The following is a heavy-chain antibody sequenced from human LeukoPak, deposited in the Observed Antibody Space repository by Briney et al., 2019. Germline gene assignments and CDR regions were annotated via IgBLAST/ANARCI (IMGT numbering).Heavy chain of an antibody. CDR1: GFTFSSYG. CDR3: AKDEVTGYCSGGSCPPGPDY. CDR2: ISYDGSNK. D-gene: IGHD2-15*01. Sequence: PGGSLRLSCAASGFTFSSYGMHWVRQAPGKGLEWVAVISYDGSNKYYADSVKGRFTISRDNSKNTLYLQMNGLIAEDTAVYYCAKDEVTGYCSGGSCPPGPDYWGQGTLVTVSS. V-gene: IGHV3-30*18. J-gene: IGHJ4*02.